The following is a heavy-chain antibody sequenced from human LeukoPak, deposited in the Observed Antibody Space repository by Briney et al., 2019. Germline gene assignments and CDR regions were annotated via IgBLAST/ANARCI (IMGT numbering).Heavy chain of an antibody. V-gene: IGHV3-21*01. J-gene: IGHJ4*02. Sequence: GGSLRLSCAASGFTFSNYYMNWVRQAPGKGLEWVSSISSGSSYIYYADSLKGRFTISRDNAKNTLYLQMNSLRAEDTAVYYCARDRAYSYGEFDYWGQGTLVSVSS. CDR3: ARDRAYSYGEFDY. CDR1: GFTFSNYY. CDR2: ISSGSSYI. D-gene: IGHD5-18*01.